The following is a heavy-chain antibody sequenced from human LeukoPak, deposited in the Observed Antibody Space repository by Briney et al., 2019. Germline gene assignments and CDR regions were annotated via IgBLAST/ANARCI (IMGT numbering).Heavy chain of an antibody. Sequence: GGSLRLSCAASGFIFNDYYMSWIRQAPGKGLEWVSYISSSGSTIYYADSVKGRFTISRDNAKNSLYLQMNSLRAEDTAVYYCARDPALDYYDSSGYFFQHWGQGTLVTVSS. CDR1: GFIFNDYY. V-gene: IGHV3-11*01. J-gene: IGHJ1*01. D-gene: IGHD3-22*01. CDR3: ARDPALDYYDSSGYFFQH. CDR2: ISSSGSTI.